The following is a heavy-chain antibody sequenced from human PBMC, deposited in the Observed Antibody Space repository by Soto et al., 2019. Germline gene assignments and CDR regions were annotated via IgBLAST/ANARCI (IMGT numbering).Heavy chain of an antibody. V-gene: IGHV3-7*01. CDR1: GFTFSSYW. Sequence: PGRSLRLSCAASGFTFSSYWMSWVRQAPGKGLEWVANIKQDGSEKYYVDSVKGRFTISRDNAKNSLYLQMNSLRAEDTAVYYCVIGDYGISRSCPSFSSRYSGDGALVTVS. D-gene: IGHD3-10*01. CDR2: IKQDGSEK. CDR3: VIGDYGISRSCPSFSSRY. J-gene: IGHJ4*01.